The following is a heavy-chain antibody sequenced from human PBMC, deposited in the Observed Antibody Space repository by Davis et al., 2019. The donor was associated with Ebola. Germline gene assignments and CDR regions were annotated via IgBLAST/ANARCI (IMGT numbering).Heavy chain of an antibody. V-gene: IGHV3-7*01. CDR1: GFTFSDCW. CDR3: AKDSGWQMSP. D-gene: IGHD6-19*01. J-gene: IGHJ5*02. Sequence: PGGSLRLSCAASGFTFSDCWMTWVRQAPGKGLEWVGKIKYDGSDKYYVDSVKGRFTISRDNAENSLYLQMNSLTVEDTAIYYCAKDSGWQMSPWGQGTPVIVSS. CDR2: IKYDGSDK.